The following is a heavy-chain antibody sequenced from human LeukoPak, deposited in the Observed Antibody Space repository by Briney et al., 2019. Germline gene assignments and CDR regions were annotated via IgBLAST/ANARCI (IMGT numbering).Heavy chain of an antibody. V-gene: IGHV1-2*02. CDR3: ATGVYANYYYMDA. J-gene: IGHJ6*03. D-gene: IGHD2-8*01. Sequence: ASVTVSCKASGYTFTGYYMHWVRQAPGQGLEWMGWINPNSGGTNYAQKFQGRVTMTRDTSISTAYMELSRLRSDDTAVYYCATGVYANYYYMDAWGKGTTVTVSS. CDR1: GYTFTGYY. CDR2: INPNSGGT.